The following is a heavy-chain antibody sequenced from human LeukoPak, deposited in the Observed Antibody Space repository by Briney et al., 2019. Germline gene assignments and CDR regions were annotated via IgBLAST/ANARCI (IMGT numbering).Heavy chain of an antibody. D-gene: IGHD1-14*01. CDR1: GFSFNTFS. J-gene: IGHJ4*02. V-gene: IGHV3-21*01. Sequence: GGSLRLSCAASGFSFNTFSMNWVRQAPGKGLEWVASMISDGSSIFYTDSVKGRFTISRDNAKNSVYIQMHSLRVGDTAVYYCARDLGRHRSTPEFDYWGQGTLVTVSS. CDR2: MISDGSSI. CDR3: ARDLGRHRSTPEFDY.